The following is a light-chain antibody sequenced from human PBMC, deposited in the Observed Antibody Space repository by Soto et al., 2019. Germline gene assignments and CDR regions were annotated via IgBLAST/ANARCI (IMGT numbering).Light chain of an antibody. V-gene: IGKV3-20*01. J-gene: IGKJ1*01. CDR2: GAS. Sequence: LTQSPGTLSLSPGERATLSCRASQSVRSSSLVWYQQKSGQAPRLLIYGASARATGIPDRFSGSGSGTDFTLTISSLEPEDFAVYYCQQYGSSPWTFGQGTKVEVK. CDR1: QSVRSSS. CDR3: QQYGSSPWT.